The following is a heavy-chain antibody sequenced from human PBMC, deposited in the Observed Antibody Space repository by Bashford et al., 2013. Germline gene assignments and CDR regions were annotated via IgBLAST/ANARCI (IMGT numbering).Heavy chain of an antibody. J-gene: IGHJ4*02. CDR3: ASDVGFDAH. Sequence: VRQAPGKGLEWVSSISGSSTYIYYADSVKGRITISRDNAKTSLYLQMNSLRAEDTAVYYCASDVGFDAHWGQGALVTVSS. CDR2: ISGSSTYI. D-gene: IGHD2-2*01. V-gene: IGHV3-21*01.